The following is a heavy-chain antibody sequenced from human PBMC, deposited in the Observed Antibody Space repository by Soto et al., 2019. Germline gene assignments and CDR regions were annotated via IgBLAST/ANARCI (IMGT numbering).Heavy chain of an antibody. CDR1: GFTFSSYW. CDR3: ARDDYDILTGLDY. J-gene: IGHJ4*02. CDR2: TNSDGSDT. V-gene: IGHV3-74*01. D-gene: IGHD3-9*01. Sequence: GGSLRLSCEASGFTFSSYWMYWVRQAPGKGLVWVSRTNSDGSDTSYADSVKGRFTISRDNAKNSLYLQMNSLRAEDTAVYYCARDDYDILTGLDYWGQGTLVTVSS.